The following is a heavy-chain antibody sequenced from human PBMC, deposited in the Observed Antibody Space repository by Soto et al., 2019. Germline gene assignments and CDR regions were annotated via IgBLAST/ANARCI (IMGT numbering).Heavy chain of an antibody. D-gene: IGHD2-8*02. CDR3: ARDKITGLFDY. V-gene: IGHV4-59*01. Sequence: PSETLSLTCTVSGGSISSYYWIWIRQPPGKGLEWIGYIYYSGSTNYNPSLKSRVTISVDTSKNQFSLKLSSVTAADTAVYYCARDKITGLFDYWGQGTLVTVSS. J-gene: IGHJ4*02. CDR1: GGSISSYY. CDR2: IYYSGST.